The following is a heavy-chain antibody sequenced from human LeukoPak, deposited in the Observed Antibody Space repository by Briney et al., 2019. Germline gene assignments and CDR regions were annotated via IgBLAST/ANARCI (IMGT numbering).Heavy chain of an antibody. CDR1: GFIFSNFG. J-gene: IGHJ5*02. V-gene: IGHV3-30*02. CDR2: IQYDGTSK. D-gene: IGHD2-2*01. CDR3: VKDSPLPA. Sequence: PGGSLRLSCAASGFIFSNFGIHCVRQAPGKGLEWVAFIQYDGTSKYYADSVKGRFTLSRDNSKNTVYLQMNSLRTEDTAVYYCVKDSPLPAWGQGTLVTVSS.